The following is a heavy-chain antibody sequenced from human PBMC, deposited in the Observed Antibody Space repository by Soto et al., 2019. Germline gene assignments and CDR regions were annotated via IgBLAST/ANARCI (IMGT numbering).Heavy chain of an antibody. V-gene: IGHV4-31*02. CDR3: ATIGIWFGDLIGAFDI. Sequence: CISIQQHPGKGLEWIGYIYYSGSTYYNPSLKSRVTISVDTSKNQFSLKLSSVTAADTAVYYCATIGIWFGDLIGAFDIWGQGTMVSVSS. J-gene: IGHJ3*02. CDR2: IYYSGST. D-gene: IGHD3-10*01.